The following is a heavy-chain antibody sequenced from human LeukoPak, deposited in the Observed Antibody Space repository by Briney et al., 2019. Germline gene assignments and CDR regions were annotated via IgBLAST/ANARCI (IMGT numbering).Heavy chain of an antibody. Sequence: PGGPLRLSCAASGFTFSSYAMSWVRQAPGKGLEWVSAISGSGGNTYHADSVKGRFTISRDNSRNTLYLQMNSLRAEDTAVYYCARESREMATLIDYWGQGTLVTVSS. J-gene: IGHJ4*02. V-gene: IGHV3-23*01. CDR2: ISGSGGNT. CDR1: GFTFSSYA. D-gene: IGHD5-24*01. CDR3: ARESREMATLIDY.